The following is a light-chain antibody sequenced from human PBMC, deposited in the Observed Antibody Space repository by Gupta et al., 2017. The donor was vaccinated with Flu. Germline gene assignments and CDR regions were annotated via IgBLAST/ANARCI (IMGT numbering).Light chain of an antibody. CDR1: NIVCIRD. CDR3: QQDGDSPRT. V-gene: IGKV3-20*01. Sequence: RGMLFRTESNIVCIRDLACYQKNPGQAPRLIICGASSRANGIPDRFTGSGYGTDFTLTISILDPEDFAVYCCQQDGDSPRTFGQGTKVEIK. J-gene: IGKJ1*01. CDR2: GAS.